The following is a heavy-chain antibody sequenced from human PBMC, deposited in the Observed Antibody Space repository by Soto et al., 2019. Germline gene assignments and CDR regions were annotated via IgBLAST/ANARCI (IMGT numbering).Heavy chain of an antibody. J-gene: IGHJ5*02. V-gene: IGHV3-30-3*01. D-gene: IGHD2-15*01. CDR2: ISYDGSNK. CDR1: GFTFSSYA. CDR3: ARDLGYCSGGSCYAGNWFDP. Sequence: QVQLVESGGGVVQPGRSLRLSCAASGFTFSSYAMHWVRQAPGKGLEWVAVISYDGSNKYYADSVKDRFTISRDNSKNTLYLQMNSLRAEDTAVYYCARDLGYCSGGSCYAGNWFDPWGQGTLVTVSS.